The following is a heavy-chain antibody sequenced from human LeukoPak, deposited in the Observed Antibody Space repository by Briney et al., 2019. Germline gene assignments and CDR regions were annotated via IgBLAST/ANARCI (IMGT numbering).Heavy chain of an antibody. J-gene: IGHJ4*02. CDR3: AKDIAAAATAFDY. D-gene: IGHD6-13*01. Sequence: GGSLRLSCAASGFTFSSYSMNWVRQAPGKGLEWVSSISSSSSYIYYADSVKGRFTISRDNAKNSLYLQMNSLRAEDTALYYCAKDIAAAATAFDYWGQGTLVTVSS. V-gene: IGHV3-21*04. CDR2: ISSSSSYI. CDR1: GFTFSSYS.